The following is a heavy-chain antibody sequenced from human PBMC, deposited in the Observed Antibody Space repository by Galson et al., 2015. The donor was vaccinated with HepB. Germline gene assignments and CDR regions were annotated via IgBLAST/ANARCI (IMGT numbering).Heavy chain of an antibody. Sequence: LSLTCTVSGGSISSYYWSWIRQPAGKGLEWIGRIFTSGYTNCNPSLKSRVTMSLDTSKNQFSLNLRSVTAADTAAYYCARSSTGARGWSAPGGQGTPVAVSS. J-gene: IGHJ5*02. CDR1: GGSISSYY. D-gene: IGHD7-27*01. V-gene: IGHV4-4*07. CDR3: ARSSTGARGWSAP. CDR2: IFTSGYT.